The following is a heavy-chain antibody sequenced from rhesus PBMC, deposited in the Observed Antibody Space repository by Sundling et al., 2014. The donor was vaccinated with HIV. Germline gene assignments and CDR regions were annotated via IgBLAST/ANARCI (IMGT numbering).Heavy chain of an antibody. Sequence: QVQLQESGPGLVKPSETLSLTCAVSGYSLSSGYYWNWIRQPPGKGLEWIGSIYGSGGNNYLNPSLKSRVTLSVDTSKNHFSLRLTSVTAADTAVYYCARRVEYCGGDVCYVLDSWGQGVVVTVSS. V-gene: IGHV4-99*01. CDR1: GYSLSSGYY. J-gene: IGHJ6*01. CDR3: ARRVEYCGGDVCYVLDS. CDR2: IYGSGGNN. D-gene: IGHD2-39*02.